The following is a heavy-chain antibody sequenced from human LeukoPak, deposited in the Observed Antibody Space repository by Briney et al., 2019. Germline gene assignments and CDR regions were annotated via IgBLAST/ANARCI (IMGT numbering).Heavy chain of an antibody. J-gene: IGHJ5*02. D-gene: IGHD3-10*01. CDR2: IYTSGST. V-gene: IGHV4-4*07. CDR3: ARDRFPHYYGSGSDSFDP. Sequence: TSETLSLTCTVSGGSISSYYWSWIRQPAGKGLEWIGRIYTSGSTNYNPSLKSRVTMSVDTSKNQFSLKLSSVTAADTAVYYCARDRFPHYYGSGSDSFDPWGQGTLVTVSS. CDR1: GGSISSYY.